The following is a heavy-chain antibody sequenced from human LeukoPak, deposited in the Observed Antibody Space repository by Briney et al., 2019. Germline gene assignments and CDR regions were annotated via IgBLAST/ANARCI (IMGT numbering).Heavy chain of an antibody. D-gene: IGHD2-21*01. Sequence: PSETLSLTCTVSGGSISSYYWSWIRQPPGKGLEWIGEINHSGSTNYNPSLKSRVTISVDTSKNQFSLKLSSVTAADTAVYYCARGVSLSNFDYWGQGTLVTVSS. CDR2: INHSGST. J-gene: IGHJ4*02. CDR3: ARGVSLSNFDY. V-gene: IGHV4-34*01. CDR1: GGSISSYY.